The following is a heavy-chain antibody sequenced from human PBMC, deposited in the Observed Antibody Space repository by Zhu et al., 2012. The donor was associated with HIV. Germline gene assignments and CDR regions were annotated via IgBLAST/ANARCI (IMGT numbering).Heavy chain of an antibody. Sequence: QVQLQESGPGLVKPSETLSVTCGVSGYSISTGYYWGWIRQPPGKGLEWIGSINKSGLTYYNPSLRSRVTISVDTSKNQFSLKLTSVTAADTAVYYCATMGWFGHLFDYWGQGIWVSVSS. J-gene: IGHJ4*02. D-gene: IGHD3-10*01. CDR1: GYSISTGYY. CDR2: INKSGLT. V-gene: IGHV4-38-2*01. CDR3: ATMGWFGHLFDY.